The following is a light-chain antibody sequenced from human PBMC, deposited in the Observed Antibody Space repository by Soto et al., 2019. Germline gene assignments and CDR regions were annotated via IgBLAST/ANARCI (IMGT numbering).Light chain of an antibody. V-gene: IGKV3-15*01. CDR3: QQYGSSPPIT. J-gene: IGKJ5*01. CDR2: GAY. Sequence: EIVMTQSPATLSVSPGERATLSCRASQSVSSNLAWYQQKPGQAPRLIVYGAYTRATGIPARFSGSGSGTDFTLTISRLEPEDFAVYYCQQYGSSPPITFGQGTRLEIK. CDR1: QSVSSN.